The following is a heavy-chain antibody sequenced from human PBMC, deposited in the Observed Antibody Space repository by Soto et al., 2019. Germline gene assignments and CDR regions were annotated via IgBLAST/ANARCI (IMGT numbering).Heavy chain of an antibody. D-gene: IGHD3-22*01. CDR1: GYTFTGYD. V-gene: IGHV1-2*04. CDR2: VNPNSGGT. J-gene: IGHJ1*01. Sequence: ASVKVSCKASGYTFTGYDMHCVRQAPGQGLEWMGWVNPNSGGTNYAQKFQGWVTMTRDTSISTAYMELSRLRSDDTAVYYCARGPYDSSGYPEYFQHWGQGTLVTVSS. CDR3: ARGPYDSSGYPEYFQH.